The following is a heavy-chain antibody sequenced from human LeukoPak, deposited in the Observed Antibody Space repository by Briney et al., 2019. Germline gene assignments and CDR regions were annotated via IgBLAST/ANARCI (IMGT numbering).Heavy chain of an antibody. Sequence: GGSLRLSCAASGFTFSSYGMHWVRQAPGKGLEWVAVISYDGSNKYYADSVKGRFTISRDNSKNTLYLQMNSLRAEDTAVYYCAKDGPTTVTTSYYYYYGMDVWGQGTTVTLSS. J-gene: IGHJ6*02. D-gene: IGHD4-17*01. V-gene: IGHV3-30*18. CDR1: GFTFSSYG. CDR2: ISYDGSNK. CDR3: AKDGPTTVTTSYYYYYGMDV.